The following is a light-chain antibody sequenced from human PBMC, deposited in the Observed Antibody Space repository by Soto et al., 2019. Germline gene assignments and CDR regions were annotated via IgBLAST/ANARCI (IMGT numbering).Light chain of an antibody. CDR2: DTS. V-gene: IGKV1-5*01. Sequence: MPMPPSPSVLSASVGDTVTISCRASRAIGRWLGWYQQKPGRAPNILIYDTSNLRNGVPSRFSGSGSRTEFTLTIAGLQPADFETYYCQQYNTYHTFGQGTKVDIK. J-gene: IGKJ1*01. CDR3: QQYNTYHT. CDR1: RAIGRW.